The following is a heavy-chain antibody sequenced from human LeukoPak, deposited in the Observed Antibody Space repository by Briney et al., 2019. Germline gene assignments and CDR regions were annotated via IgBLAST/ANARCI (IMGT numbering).Heavy chain of an antibody. CDR3: AKASTFGELNRPFDY. V-gene: IGHV3-30*18. J-gene: IGHJ4*02. D-gene: IGHD3-10*01. CDR1: GFTFRNYG. CDR2: VANDGSNKYSDDGSEK. Sequence: PGGSLRLSCAASGFTFRNYGMHWVRQAPGKGLEWVAVVANDGSNKYSDDGSEKYYADYVRGRFTISRDNSRNTLYLQMNSLGAEDTAVYYCAKASTFGELNRPFDYWGQGTLVTVSS.